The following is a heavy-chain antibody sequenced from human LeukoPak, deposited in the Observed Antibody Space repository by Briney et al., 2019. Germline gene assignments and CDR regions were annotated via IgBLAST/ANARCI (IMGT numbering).Heavy chain of an antibody. CDR1: GFTISTNY. CDR3: AGGRTYSSSTLEDY. Sequence: GGSLRLSCAASGFTISTNYMSWVRQAPGKGLEWVSVIYSGGRTYYTDSVKGRFTISRDNSKITLYLQMDSLRADDTAVYYCAGGRTYSSSTLEDYWGQGTLVTVSS. V-gene: IGHV3-53*01. D-gene: IGHD6-13*01. CDR2: IYSGGRT. J-gene: IGHJ4*02.